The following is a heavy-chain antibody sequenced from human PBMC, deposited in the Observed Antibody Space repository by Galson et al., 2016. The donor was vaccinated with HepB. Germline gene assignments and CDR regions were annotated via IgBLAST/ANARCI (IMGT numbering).Heavy chain of an antibody. J-gene: IGHJ4*02. CDR2: ISYDGNNE. CDR3: ARDKPRPRVVGNYFDY. V-gene: IGHV3-30-3*01. Sequence: SLRLSCAASGLTFSYYSMHWVRQAPGRGLEWVAVISYDGNNEYYADSVKGRFTISRDTSKNTLYLQMNSPRAEDTAVYYCARDKPRPRVVGNYFDYWGQGTLVTVAS. CDR1: GLTFSYYS. D-gene: IGHD2-2*01.